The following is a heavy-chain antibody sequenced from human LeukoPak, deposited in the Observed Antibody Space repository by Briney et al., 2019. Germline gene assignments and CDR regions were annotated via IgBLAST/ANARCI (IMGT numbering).Heavy chain of an antibody. J-gene: IGHJ4*02. CDR1: GGSINSYY. CDR2: IYYSGST. D-gene: IGHD1-14*01. CDR3: ARYHSRGVDY. V-gene: IGHV4-59*01. Sequence: SETLSLTCTVSGGSINSYYWSWIRQPPGKGLEWIGYIYYSGSTDYNPSLKSRVTISVDTSKNQFSLKLSSVTAADTAVYYCARYHSRGVDYWGLGTLVTVSS.